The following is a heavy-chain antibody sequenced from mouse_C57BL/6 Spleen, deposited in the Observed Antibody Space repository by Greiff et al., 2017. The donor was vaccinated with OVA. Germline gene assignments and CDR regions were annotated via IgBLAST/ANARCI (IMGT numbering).Heavy chain of an antibody. CDR3: TRRGPGEVHYVDY. J-gene: IGHJ2*01. CDR2: IDPETGGT. V-gene: IGHV1-15*01. Sequence: VNVVESGAELVRPGASVTLSCKASGYTFTDYEMHWVKQTPVHGLEWIGAIDPETGGTAYNQKFTGKAILTADKSSSTAYMELRSLTSEDSAVYYWTRRGPGEVHYVDYWGQGTTLTVSS. CDR1: GYTFTDYE.